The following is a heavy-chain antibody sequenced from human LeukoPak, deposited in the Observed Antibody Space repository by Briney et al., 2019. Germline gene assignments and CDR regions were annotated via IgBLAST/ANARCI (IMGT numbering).Heavy chain of an antibody. CDR3: AKEWELLRYWYFDL. Sequence: GGSLRLSCAASGFTFSSYGMSWVRQAPGKGLEWVSAISGSGGSTYYADSVKGRFTISRDNSKNTLYLQMNSLRAEDTAVYYCAKEWELLRYWYFDLWGRGTLSLSPQ. V-gene: IGHV3-23*01. CDR1: GFTFSSYG. D-gene: IGHD1-26*01. J-gene: IGHJ2*01. CDR2: ISGSGGST.